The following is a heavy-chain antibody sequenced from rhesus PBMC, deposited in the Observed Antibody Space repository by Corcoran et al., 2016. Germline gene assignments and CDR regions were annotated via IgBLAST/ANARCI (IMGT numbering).Heavy chain of an antibody. CDR3: TRVMAAGFDY. D-gene: IGHD6-13*01. Sequence: EVQLVESGGGLVQPGGSLRLSCVASGFTFGDYAMHWVRQAPGKGLEGVSCISSTGKTIYYAGSVKGRFTVSRDNAKNSLSLLMSSLRAEDTAVYYCTRVMAAGFDYWGQGALATVSA. V-gene: IGHV3-7*01. J-gene: IGHJ4*01. CDR1: GFTFGDYA. CDR2: ISSTGKTI.